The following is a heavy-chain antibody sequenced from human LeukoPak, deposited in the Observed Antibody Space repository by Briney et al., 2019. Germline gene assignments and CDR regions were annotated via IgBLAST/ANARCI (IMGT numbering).Heavy chain of an antibody. D-gene: IGHD3-3*01. Sequence: GGSLRLSCAASGFTFSTYWMHWVRQAPGKGLVWVSRISPDGSSTAYADSVKGRLTISRDNAKNTLDVQMNSLRVEDTAVYYCASGIGVGDSFDIWGQGTMVTVSS. CDR1: GFTFSTYW. J-gene: IGHJ3*02. V-gene: IGHV3-74*01. CDR2: ISPDGSST. CDR3: ASGIGVGDSFDI.